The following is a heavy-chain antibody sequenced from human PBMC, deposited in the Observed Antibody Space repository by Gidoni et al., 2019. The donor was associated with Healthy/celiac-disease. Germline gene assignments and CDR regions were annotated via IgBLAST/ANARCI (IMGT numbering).Heavy chain of an antibody. CDR3: AKDPGESGWYFSTGIFDY. V-gene: IGHV3-23*01. CDR1: GFTFSSYA. Sequence: EVQLLESGGGLVQPGGYMRLSCAAYGFTFSSYAMSWVRQAPGKGLEWVSSISGSGGSTYYADSVKGRFTISRDNSKNTLYLQMNSLRAEDTAVYYCAKDPGESGWYFSTGIFDYWGQGTLVTVSS. D-gene: IGHD6-19*01. CDR2: ISGSGGST. J-gene: IGHJ4*02.